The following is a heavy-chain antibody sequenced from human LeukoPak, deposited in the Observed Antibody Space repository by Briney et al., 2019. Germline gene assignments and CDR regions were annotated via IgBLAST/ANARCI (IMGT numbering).Heavy chain of an antibody. CDR1: GFTVSSNY. Sequence: GGSLRLSCVASGFTVSSNYMSWVRQAPGKGLEWVSSLYSGGSSYAADSVKGRFTIFRDNSKNTLYLQMNSLRAEDTAVYYCARGMGIAAAGDPWGQGTLVTVSS. V-gene: IGHV3-53*01. CDR2: LYSGGSS. D-gene: IGHD6-13*01. CDR3: ARGMGIAAAGDP. J-gene: IGHJ5*02.